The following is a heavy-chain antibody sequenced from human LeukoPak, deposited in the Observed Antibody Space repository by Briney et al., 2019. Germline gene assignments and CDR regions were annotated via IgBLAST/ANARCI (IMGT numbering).Heavy chain of an antibody. Sequence: ASVKVSCKASGGTFSSYAISWVRQAPGQGLEWMGRIIAILGIANYAQKFQGRVTITADKSTSTAYMELSSLRSEDTAVYYCARDKISGSSGGPNRVKFDYWGQGTLVTVSS. CDR2: IIAILGIA. D-gene: IGHD1-26*01. V-gene: IGHV1-69*04. CDR3: ARDKISGSSGGPNRVKFDY. CDR1: GGTFSSYA. J-gene: IGHJ4*02.